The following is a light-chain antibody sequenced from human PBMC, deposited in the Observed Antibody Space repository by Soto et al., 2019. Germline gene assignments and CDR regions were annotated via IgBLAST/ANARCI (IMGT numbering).Light chain of an antibody. Sequence: EIVITQSPDTLSVSPGETATLSCRASQTVSRSLAWYQHKPGQAPRLLIYGASARATGVPARFSGSGSGTAFTLTISSLQSEDFAVYYCHQYDNWPPSFTFGQGTKLEIK. V-gene: IGKV3-15*01. CDR2: GAS. CDR3: HQYDNWPPSFT. J-gene: IGKJ2*01. CDR1: QTVSRS.